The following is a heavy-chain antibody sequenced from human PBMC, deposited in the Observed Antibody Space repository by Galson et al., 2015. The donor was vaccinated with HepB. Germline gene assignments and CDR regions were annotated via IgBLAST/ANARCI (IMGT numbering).Heavy chain of an antibody. CDR1: GGTFSSYA. J-gene: IGHJ3*02. Sequence: SVKVSCKASGGTFSSYAISWVRQAPGQGLEWMGGIIPIFGTANYAQKFQGRVTITADESTSTAYMELSSLRSEDTAVYYCARDLYQYPKAAHDAFDIWGQGTMVTVSS. CDR3: ARDLYQYPKAAHDAFDI. V-gene: IGHV1-69*13. D-gene: IGHD6-25*01. CDR2: IIPIFGTA.